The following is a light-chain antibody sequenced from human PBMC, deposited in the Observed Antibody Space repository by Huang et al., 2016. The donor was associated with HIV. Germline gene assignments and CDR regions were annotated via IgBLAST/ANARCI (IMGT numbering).Light chain of an antibody. CDR1: QSVSSSY. CDR3: QQYGSSRIFT. J-gene: IGKJ3*01. V-gene: IGKV3-20*01. CDR2: VAS. Sequence: EIVLTQSPGTLSLSPGERATLSCRASQSVSSSYLAWYQQEPGQAPRLLIYVASSRATGIPDRCSGSGSGTDFTLTISRLEPEDFAVYYCQQYGSSRIFTFGPGTKVDIK.